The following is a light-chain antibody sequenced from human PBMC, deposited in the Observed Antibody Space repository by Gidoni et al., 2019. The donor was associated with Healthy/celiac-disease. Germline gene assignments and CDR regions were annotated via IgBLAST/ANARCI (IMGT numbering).Light chain of an antibody. V-gene: IGKV4-1*01. J-gene: IGKJ2*01. CDR2: WAS. CDR1: QSVLYSSNNKNN. CDR3: QQYYSTPYT. Sequence: DIVMTQSPDSLAVSLGERATINCKSSQSVLYSSNNKNNLDWYQQKPGQPPQLLIYWASIRESGVPDRFSGSGSGTDFTLTIGGLQAEDVAIYYCQQYYSTPYTFGQGTKLEIK.